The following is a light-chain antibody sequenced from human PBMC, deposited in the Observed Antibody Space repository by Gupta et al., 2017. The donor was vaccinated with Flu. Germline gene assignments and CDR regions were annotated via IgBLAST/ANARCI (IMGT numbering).Light chain of an antibody. CDR3: QQSYSTLFT. Sequence: DIQMTQSPSSLSASVGDRVTITCRASQSISSYLNWYQQKPGKAPKLLIYAASSLQSGVPSRFSGSGSGTDFTLTISSLQPEDFATYYCQQSYSTLFTFGHGTKVDTK. V-gene: IGKV1-39*01. CDR2: AAS. J-gene: IGKJ3*01. CDR1: QSISSY.